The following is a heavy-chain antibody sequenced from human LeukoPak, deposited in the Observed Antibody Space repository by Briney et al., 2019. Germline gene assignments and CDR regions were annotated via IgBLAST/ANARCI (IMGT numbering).Heavy chain of an antibody. D-gene: IGHD1-26*01. Sequence: GGSLRLSCAASGFTFSSYDMHWVRQATGKGLEWVSAIGTAGDTYYPGSVKGRFTISRENAKNSLYLQMNSLRAGDTAVYYCAKDRDSGSYNGYWGQGTLVTVSS. CDR3: AKDRDSGSYNGY. CDR2: IGTAGDT. J-gene: IGHJ4*02. CDR1: GFTFSSYD. V-gene: IGHV3-13*01.